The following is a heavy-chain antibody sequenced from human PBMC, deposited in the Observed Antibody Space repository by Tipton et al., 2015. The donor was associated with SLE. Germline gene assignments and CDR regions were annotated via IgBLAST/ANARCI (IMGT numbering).Heavy chain of an antibody. Sequence: TLSLTCTVSGGSISSYYWSWIRQPPGKGLEWIGYIYYSGSTNYNPSLKSRVTISVDTSKNQFSLKPSSVTAADTAVYYCARGDYEFWSGYLYYFDYWGQGTLVTVSS. CDR2: IYYSGST. J-gene: IGHJ4*02. V-gene: IGHV4-59*01. CDR1: GGSISSYY. CDR3: ARGDYEFWSGYLYYFDY. D-gene: IGHD3-3*01.